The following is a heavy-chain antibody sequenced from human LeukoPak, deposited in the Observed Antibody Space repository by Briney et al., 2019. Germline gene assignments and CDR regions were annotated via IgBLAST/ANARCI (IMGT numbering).Heavy chain of an antibody. J-gene: IGHJ4*02. CDR2: IYTSGNT. CDR3: ARLLTKTTLDY. D-gene: IGHD1-7*01. V-gene: IGHV4-4*09. CDR1: AASFTSYY. Sequence: PSETLSLTCTVSAASFTSYYWSWIRQPPGKGLEWIGYIYTSGNTNYNPSLKSRVTISVDTSKNQFSLKLDSLTAADTAVYYCARLLTKTTLDYWGQGTLVTVSS.